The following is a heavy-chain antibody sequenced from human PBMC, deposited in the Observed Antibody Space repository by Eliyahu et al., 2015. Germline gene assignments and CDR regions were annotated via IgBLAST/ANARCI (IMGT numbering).Heavy chain of an antibody. CDR2: TSYDGGET. V-gene: IGHV3-33*01. J-gene: IGHJ3*01. CDR3: ARGRIEWARGAAFDV. CDR1: GFEFSAYG. D-gene: IGHD5-12*01. Sequence: QMHLEQSGGGVVQPGRSLRLSCVASGFEFSAYGMHWVRQAPGKGLEWLTMTSYDGGETHYVDSVKGRFTISRDNSKNTVYLQMDSLRVEDTAVYYCARGRIEWARGAAFDVWGQGTMVTVSS.